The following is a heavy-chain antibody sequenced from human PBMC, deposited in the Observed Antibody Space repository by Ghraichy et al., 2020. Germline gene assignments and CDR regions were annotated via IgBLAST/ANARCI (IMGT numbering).Heavy chain of an antibody. CDR1: GFTFSSYE. J-gene: IGHJ3*02. CDR2: ISSSGSTI. CDR3: AREEGYSYGYDAFDI. Sequence: GGSLRLSCAASGFTFSSYEMNWVRQAPGKGLEWVSYISSSGSTIYYADSVKGRFTISRDNAKNSLYLQMNSLRAEDTAVYYCAREEGYSYGYDAFDIWGQGTMVTVSS. V-gene: IGHV3-48*03. D-gene: IGHD5-18*01.